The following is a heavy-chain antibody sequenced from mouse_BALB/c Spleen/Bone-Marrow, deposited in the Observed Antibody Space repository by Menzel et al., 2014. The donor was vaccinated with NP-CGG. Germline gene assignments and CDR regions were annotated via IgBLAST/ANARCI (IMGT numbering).Heavy chain of an antibody. J-gene: IGHJ3*01. CDR2: IDPANGNT. Sequence: VQLQQSGAELVKPGASVKLSCTASGFNIKDTYMHWVKQRPEQGLEWIGGIDPANGNTKYDPKFQGKATITADTSSNTAYLQLSSLTSEDTAVYYCARIHYYGRAWFAYWGQGTLVTVSA. CDR3: ARIHYYGRAWFAY. CDR1: GFNIKDTY. D-gene: IGHD1-2*01. V-gene: IGHV14-3*02.